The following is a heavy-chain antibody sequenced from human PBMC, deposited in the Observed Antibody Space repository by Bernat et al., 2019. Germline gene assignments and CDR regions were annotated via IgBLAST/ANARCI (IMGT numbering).Heavy chain of an antibody. Sequence: QLQLQESGSGLVKPSQTLSLTCAVSGGSISSGAYSWTWIRQPPGKGLEWIGYIYHSGSTYYNPSLKSRVTISVDRSKNKISLKLGSVAAADTAVYYCARADVRAVATTTPRNYYHYYGMDVWGQGTTVTVSS. V-gene: IGHV4-30-2*01. CDR3: ARADVRAVATTTPRNYYHYYGMDV. CDR1: GGSISSGAYS. J-gene: IGHJ6*02. CDR2: IYHSGST. D-gene: IGHD3-10*01.